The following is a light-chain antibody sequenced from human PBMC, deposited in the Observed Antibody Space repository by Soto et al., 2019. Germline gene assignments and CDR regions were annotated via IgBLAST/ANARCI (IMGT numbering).Light chain of an antibody. CDR2: GAS. Sequence: DIVLTQSPGTLSLSPGERATLSCRASQSVRSDYLAWYQQKPGQTPRLLVYGASNRATGIPDRFSASGSRTVFTLTISRLEPEDFAVYYCQQFDGSSYTFGQGSKLEIK. CDR3: QQFDGSSYT. V-gene: IGKV3-20*01. J-gene: IGKJ2*01. CDR1: QSVRSDY.